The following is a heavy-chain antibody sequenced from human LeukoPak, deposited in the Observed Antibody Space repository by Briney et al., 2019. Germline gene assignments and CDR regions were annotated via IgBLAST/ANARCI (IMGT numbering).Heavy chain of an antibody. CDR3: ARDAFTTTYYYYGMDV. CDR1: GFTFSSYA. D-gene: IGHD3-22*01. CDR2: ISYDGSNK. V-gene: IGHV3-30*04. J-gene: IGHJ6*02. Sequence: GRSLRLSCAASGFTFSSYAMHWVRQAPGKGLEWVAVISYDGSNKYYADSVKGRFTISRDNSKNTLYLQMNSLRAEDTAVYYCARDAFTTTYYYYGMDVWGQGTTVTVSS.